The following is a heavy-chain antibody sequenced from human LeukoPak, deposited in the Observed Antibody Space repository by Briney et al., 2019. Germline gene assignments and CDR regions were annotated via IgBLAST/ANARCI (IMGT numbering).Heavy chain of an antibody. CDR3: ARDCDSAHYFDY. CDR2: ISFDGGNK. Sequence: PGGSLRLSCAASGFTFNSYGMHWVRQAPGKGLEWVAVISFDGGNKYYPDSVKGRFTISRDNSRNALYLQMSSLRAEDTGVYYCARDCDSAHYFDYWGQGTLVTVSS. J-gene: IGHJ4*02. CDR1: GFTFNSYG. D-gene: IGHD2-21*01. V-gene: IGHV3-30*03.